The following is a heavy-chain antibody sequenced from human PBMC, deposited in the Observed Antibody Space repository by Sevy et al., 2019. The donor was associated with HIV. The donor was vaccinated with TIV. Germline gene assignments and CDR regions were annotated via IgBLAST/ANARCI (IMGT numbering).Heavy chain of an antibody. J-gene: IGHJ4*02. V-gene: IGHV3-48*01. CDR3: ARDGLVVAPDY. Sequence: GGSLRLSCAASGFTFSSYSMNWVRQAPGKGLEWVSYISSSSTIYYADSVKGRFTISRDNAKNSLYLQMNSLRAEDTAVYYCARDGLVVAPDYWGQGTLVTVSS. CDR1: GFTFSSYS. CDR2: ISSSSTI. D-gene: IGHD3-22*01.